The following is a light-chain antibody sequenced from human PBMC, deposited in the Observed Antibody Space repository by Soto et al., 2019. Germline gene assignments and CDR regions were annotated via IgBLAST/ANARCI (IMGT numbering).Light chain of an antibody. J-gene: IGKJ1*01. Sequence: EIVMTQSPATLSVSPGERTTLSCRASQSVGNNLAWYQQKPGQAPRLLIYGASSRATGIPDRFSGSGSGTDFTLTISRLEPEDFAVYYCQQYGSSLWTFGQGTKVDIK. CDR2: GAS. CDR3: QQYGSSLWT. V-gene: IGKV3-20*01. CDR1: QSVGNN.